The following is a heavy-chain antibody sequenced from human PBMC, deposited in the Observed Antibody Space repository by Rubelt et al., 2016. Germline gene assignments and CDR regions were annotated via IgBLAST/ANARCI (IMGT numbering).Heavy chain of an antibody. J-gene: IGHJ4*02. V-gene: IGHV3-NL1*01. Sequence: NGGGSTYYADSVKGRFTISRDNSKNTLYLQMNSLRAEDTAVYYCAKEAAAGGDYWGQGTLVTVSS. D-gene: IGHD6-13*01. CDR3: AKEAAAGGDY. CDR2: NGGGST.